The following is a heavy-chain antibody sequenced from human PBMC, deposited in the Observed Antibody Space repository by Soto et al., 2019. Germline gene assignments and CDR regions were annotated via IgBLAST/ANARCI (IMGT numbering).Heavy chain of an antibody. Sequence: ASVKVSCKASGGTFSSYAISWVRQAPGQGLEWMGGIIPIFGTANYAQKFQGRVTITADESTSTAYMELSSLRSEDTAVYYCAGSVQLGNFDYWGQGTLVTVSS. CDR3: AGSVQLGNFDY. V-gene: IGHV1-69*13. D-gene: IGHD7-27*01. CDR2: IIPIFGTA. CDR1: GGTFSSYA. J-gene: IGHJ4*02.